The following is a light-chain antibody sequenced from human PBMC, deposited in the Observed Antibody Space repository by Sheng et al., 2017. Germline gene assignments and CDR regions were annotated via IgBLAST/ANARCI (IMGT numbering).Light chain of an antibody. Sequence: ETVMTQSPGTLSLSPGERATLSCRASRNVDSNLAWYQQRPGQAPRLLIYGASTRAPDIPARFSGSGSGTQFTLTISSLQSEDFAVYYCHQYNDWPPWTFGQGTKVEI. J-gene: IGKJ1*01. CDR3: HQYNDWPPWT. CDR1: RNVDSN. V-gene: IGKV3-15*01. CDR2: GAS.